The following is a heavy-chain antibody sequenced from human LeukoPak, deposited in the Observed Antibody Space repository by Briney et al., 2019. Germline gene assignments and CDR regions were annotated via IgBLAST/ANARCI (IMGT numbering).Heavy chain of an antibody. V-gene: IGHV3-21*01. D-gene: IGHD6-13*01. CDR2: ISSSSSYI. J-gene: IGHJ4*02. Sequence: PGGSLRLSCAASGFTFSSYSMNWVRQAPGKGLEWVSSISSSSSYIYYADSVKGRSTISRGNAKNSLYLQMNSLRAEDTAVYYCARWWQQLGSDYWGQGTLVTVSS. CDR1: GFTFSSYS. CDR3: ARWWQQLGSDY.